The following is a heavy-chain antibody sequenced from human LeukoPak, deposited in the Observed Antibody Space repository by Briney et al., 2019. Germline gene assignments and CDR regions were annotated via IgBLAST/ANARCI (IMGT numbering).Heavy chain of an antibody. V-gene: IGHV3-7*01. CDR3: ARGEDIVVVPAAMTFFDY. J-gene: IGHJ4*02. CDR2: IKGDGSEK. CDR1: GFTFSSYW. Sequence: PGGSLRLSCAASGFTFSSYWMTWVRQAPGKGLEWVGNIKGDGSEKYYVDSVKGRFTISRDNAKNSLYLQMNSLRAEDTAVYYCARGEDIVVVPAAMTFFDYWGQGTLVTVSS. D-gene: IGHD2-2*01.